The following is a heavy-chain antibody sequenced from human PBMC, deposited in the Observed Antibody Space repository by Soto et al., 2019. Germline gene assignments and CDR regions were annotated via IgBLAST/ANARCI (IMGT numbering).Heavy chain of an antibody. CDR3: TGRIVATEPVFDS. CDR1: GFAFSDST. D-gene: IGHD5-12*01. CDR2: IRSKANTYAT. Sequence: AGGALRLSCAASGFAFSDSTLHLGRQASRKGLEWVGRIRSKANTYATAYTASVKGRFTVSRDDSNSTAYLQMNSLKSEDTAVYFCTGRIVATEPVFDSWGQGTLVTVSS. V-gene: IGHV3-73*01. J-gene: IGHJ4*02.